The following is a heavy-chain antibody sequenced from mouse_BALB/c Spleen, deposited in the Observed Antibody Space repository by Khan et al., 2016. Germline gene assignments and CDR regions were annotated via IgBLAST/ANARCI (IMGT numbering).Heavy chain of an antibody. D-gene: IGHD1-1*02. J-gene: IGHJ3*01. CDR3: ARSNYYGDSPAWFAY. CDR2: ITYSGST. CDR1: GYSITSDYA. Sequence: EVQLQESGPGLVKPSQSLSLTCTVTGYSITSDYAWNWIRQFPGNKLEWMGYITYSGSTSYNPSLKSRISITRATSKNQFFLQLNSVTTEDTATDCWARSNYYGDSPAWFAYWGQGTLVTVSA. V-gene: IGHV3-2*02.